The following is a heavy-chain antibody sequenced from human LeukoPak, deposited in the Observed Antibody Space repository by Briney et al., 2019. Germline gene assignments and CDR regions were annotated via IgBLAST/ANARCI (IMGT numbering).Heavy chain of an antibody. CDR1: GFTFSDYY. D-gene: IGHD6-13*01. Sequence: GGSLRLSCAASGFTFSDYYMSWIRQAPGKGLEWVSSISSSSSYIYYADSVKGRFTISRDNAKNSLYLQMNSLRAEDTAVYYCAAGYSSSWYYFDYWGQGTLVTVSS. CDR2: ISSSSSYI. CDR3: AAGYSSSWYYFDY. J-gene: IGHJ4*02. V-gene: IGHV3-11*06.